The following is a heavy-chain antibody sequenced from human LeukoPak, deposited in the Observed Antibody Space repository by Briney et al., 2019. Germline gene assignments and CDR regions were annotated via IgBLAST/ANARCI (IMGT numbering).Heavy chain of an antibody. D-gene: IGHD1-26*01. CDR1: GFTFSTYA. Sequence: PGASLRLSCAASGFTFSTYAMSWVRQAPGKGLECVSVIIGSGGITYYADSVKDRFTISSDNSKHKLYLQMNSLRADDPAVYYCATQKPVSGSYYVFGYWGQGTLVTVSS. CDR2: IIGSGGIT. V-gene: IGHV3-23*01. CDR3: ATQKPVSGSYYVFGY. J-gene: IGHJ4*02.